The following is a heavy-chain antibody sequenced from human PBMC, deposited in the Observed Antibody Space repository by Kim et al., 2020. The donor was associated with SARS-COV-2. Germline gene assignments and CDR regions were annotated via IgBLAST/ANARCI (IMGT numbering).Heavy chain of an antibody. CDR1: GYTFTSYA. V-gene: IGHV7-4-1*02. D-gene: IGHD3-10*01. CDR3: ARLTMVRGVAGMDV. J-gene: IGHJ6*02. CDR2: INTNTGNP. Sequence: ASVKVSCKASGYTFTSYAMNWVRQAPGQGLEWMGWINTNTGNPTYAQGFTGRFVFSLDTSVSTAYLQISSLKAEDTAVYYCARLTMVRGVAGMDVWGQGTMVTVSS.